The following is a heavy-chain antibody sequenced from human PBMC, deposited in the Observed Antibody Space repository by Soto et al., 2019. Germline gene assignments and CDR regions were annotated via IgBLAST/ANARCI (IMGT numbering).Heavy chain of an antibody. J-gene: IGHJ5*02. V-gene: IGHV3-30-3*01. Sequence: GGSLRLSCAASGFTFTSYAMHWPRQAPDKGLQWVAAISYHGTNKYYADSVRGRFTISRDNSKNTLYLQMNSLRAEDTALYYCVRDKNVAAAGYEDWFDPWGQGTLVTVSS. CDR1: GFTFTSYA. CDR3: VRDKNVAAAGYEDWFDP. CDR2: ISYHGTNK. D-gene: IGHD6-13*01.